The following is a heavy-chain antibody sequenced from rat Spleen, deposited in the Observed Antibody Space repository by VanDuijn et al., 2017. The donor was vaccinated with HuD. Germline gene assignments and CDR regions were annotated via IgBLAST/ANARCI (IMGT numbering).Heavy chain of an antibody. J-gene: IGHJ2*01. Sequence: EVQLVESGGGLVQPGRSLKLSCAVSGFTFSNYGMAWVRQAPTKGLEWVATLSYDGATTYYRDSVKGRFTISSENAKSNLYLQMDSLRSEDTATYYCARRHYGYTDYFDYWGQGVMVTVSS. D-gene: IGHD1-6*01. V-gene: IGHV5-29*01. CDR3: ARRHYGYTDYFDY. CDR2: LSYDGATT. CDR1: GFTFSNYG.